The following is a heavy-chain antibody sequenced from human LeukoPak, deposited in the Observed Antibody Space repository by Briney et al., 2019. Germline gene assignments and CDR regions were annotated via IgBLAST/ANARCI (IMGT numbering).Heavy chain of an antibody. V-gene: IGHV3-23*01. CDR1: GFTFTNYA. CDR2: ISVSGAVT. D-gene: IGHD1-26*01. J-gene: IGHJ5*02. CDR3: ARTRIVGATLDP. Sequence: GGSLRLSCAASGFTFTNYAMTWVRQAPGKGLEWVSAISVSGAVTFYADSVKGRFTISRDSSKNTMSLQMNSLRAEDTAVYYCARTRIVGATLDPWGQGTLVTVSS.